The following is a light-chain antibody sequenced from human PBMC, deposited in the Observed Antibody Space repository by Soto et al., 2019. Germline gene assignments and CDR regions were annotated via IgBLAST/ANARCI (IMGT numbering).Light chain of an antibody. Sequence: EIVLTQSPGTLSLSAGERATLSCRASQTVSSNYLAWYQQKPGQAPRLLIYGASSRATGIPDRFSGSGSGTDFTLTISRLEPEDFAVYYCQQYGSSPYTFGQGTNLEIK. CDR2: GAS. V-gene: IGKV3-20*01. CDR3: QQYGSSPYT. CDR1: QTVSSNY. J-gene: IGKJ2*01.